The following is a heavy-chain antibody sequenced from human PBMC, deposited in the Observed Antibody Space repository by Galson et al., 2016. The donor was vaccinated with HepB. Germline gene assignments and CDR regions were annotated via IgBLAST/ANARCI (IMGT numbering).Heavy chain of an antibody. V-gene: IGHV3-30*18. J-gene: IGHJ6*02. D-gene: IGHD3-16*01. CDR1: GISFRSYG. CDR3: AKQRRVMVIYYYSGMDV. CDR2: ISYDGSNK. Sequence: SLRLSCAASGISFRSYGMHWVRQAPGKGLEWVAVISYDGSNKYYADSVKGRFTISSDNSKNTLYLQMNSLRAEDTAVYYCAKQRRVMVIYYYSGMDVWGQGTTVTVSS.